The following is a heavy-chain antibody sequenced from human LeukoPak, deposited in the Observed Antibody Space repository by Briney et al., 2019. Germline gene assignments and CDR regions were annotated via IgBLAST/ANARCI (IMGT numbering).Heavy chain of an antibody. V-gene: IGHV3-23*01. CDR2: ISGSGGST. CDR1: GFTFSRNS. D-gene: IGHD2-2*01. CDR3: AKDLGYCSSTSCHYCYGMDV. J-gene: IGHJ6*02. Sequence: GSLRLSCAASGFTFSRNSMNWVRQAPGKGLEWVSAISGSGGSTYYADSVKGRFTISRDNSKNTLYLQMNSLRAEDTAVYYCAKDLGYCSSTSCHYCYGMDVWGQGTTVTVSS.